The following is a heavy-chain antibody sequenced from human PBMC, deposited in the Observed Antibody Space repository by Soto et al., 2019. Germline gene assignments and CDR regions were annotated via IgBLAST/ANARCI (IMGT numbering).Heavy chain of an antibody. D-gene: IGHD4-17*01. J-gene: IGHJ4*02. V-gene: IGHV3-9*01. CDR3: VKDALTTVAYYFDY. CDR1: GFRFDDYG. Sequence: QPGGSLRLSCEVSGFRFDDYGMHRVRQAPGKGLEWIAGISRDSRSISYGASMKGRFTISRDNAKNSLYLQLNSLRADDTAFYYCVKDALTTVAYYFDYWGQGALVTVSS. CDR2: ISRDSRSI.